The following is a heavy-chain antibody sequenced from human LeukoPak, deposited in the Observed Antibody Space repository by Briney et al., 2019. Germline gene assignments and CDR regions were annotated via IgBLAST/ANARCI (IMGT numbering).Heavy chain of an antibody. J-gene: IGHJ4*02. CDR2: IIPILGIA. Sequence: SVKVSCKASGGTFSSYAISWVRQAPGQGLEWMGRIIPILGIANYAQKFQGRVTITADKSTSTAYMELSSLRSEDTAVYYCVRRYYDSSGYYYWGQGTLVTVSS. V-gene: IGHV1-69*04. CDR3: VRRYYDSSGYYY. D-gene: IGHD3-22*01. CDR1: GGTFSSYA.